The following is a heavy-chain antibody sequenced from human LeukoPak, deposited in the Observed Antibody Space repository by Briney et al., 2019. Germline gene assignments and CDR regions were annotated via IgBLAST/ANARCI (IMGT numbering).Heavy chain of an antibody. CDR3: ARGVNSYPDY. Sequence: PPETLSLTCAVYGGSFSGYYWSWIRQPPGKGLEWIGKINHSGSTNYNPSLKSRVTISVDTSKNQFSLKLSSVTAADTAVYYCARGVNSYPDYWGQGTLVTVSS. V-gene: IGHV4-34*01. CDR1: GGSFSGYY. D-gene: IGHD5-18*01. J-gene: IGHJ4*02. CDR2: INHSGST.